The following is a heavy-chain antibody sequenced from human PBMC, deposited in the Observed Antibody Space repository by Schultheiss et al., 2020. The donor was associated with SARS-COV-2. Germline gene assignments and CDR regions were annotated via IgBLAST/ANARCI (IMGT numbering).Heavy chain of an antibody. CDR3: ARGVVRGPGWFDP. CDR2: INPNSGGT. J-gene: IGHJ5*02. V-gene: IGHV1-2*06. Sequence: ASVKVSCKASGYTFTGYYMHWVRQAPGQGLEWMGRINPNSGGTNYAQKFQGRVTITADESTSTAYMELSSLRSEDAAVYYCARGVVRGPGWFDPWGQGTLVTVSS. CDR1: GYTFTGYY. D-gene: IGHD3-10*01.